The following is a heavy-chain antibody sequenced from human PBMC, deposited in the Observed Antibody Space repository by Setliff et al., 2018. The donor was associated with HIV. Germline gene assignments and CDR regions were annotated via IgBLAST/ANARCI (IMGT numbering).Heavy chain of an antibody. CDR2: INPSGGST. Sequence: GASVKVSCKASGYTFTSQYMHWVRQAPGQGFEWIGIINPSGGSTSYAQQFQGRVTMTRDTSTSTVYMDLSSLRSEATAVYYCARAVGATTGEYYFDYWGQGTLVTVSS. CDR3: ARAVGATTGEYYFDY. J-gene: IGHJ4*02. V-gene: IGHV1-46*01. CDR1: GYTFTSQY. D-gene: IGHD1-26*01.